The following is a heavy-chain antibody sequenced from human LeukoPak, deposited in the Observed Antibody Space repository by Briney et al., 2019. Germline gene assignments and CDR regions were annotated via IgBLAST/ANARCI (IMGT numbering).Heavy chain of an antibody. Sequence: SQTLSLTCTVSGGSISSSTYYWGWIRQPPGRGLEWIGSVFYSGITYCNPSLKSRVTISVDTSNNQFSLKLSSVTAADTAVYYCARLAGHNSFRVENYWGQGTLVTVSS. CDR1: GGSISSSTYY. CDR2: VFYSGIT. J-gene: IGHJ4*02. D-gene: IGHD3-3*01. CDR3: ARLAGHNSFRVENY. V-gene: IGHV4-39*07.